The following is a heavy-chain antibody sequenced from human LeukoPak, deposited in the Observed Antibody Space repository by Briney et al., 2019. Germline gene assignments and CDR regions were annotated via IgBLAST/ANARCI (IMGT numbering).Heavy chain of an antibody. D-gene: IGHD4-17*01. CDR3: ARGSPHDYGDYVSPFDY. J-gene: IGHJ4*02. V-gene: IGHV3-23*01. CDR1: GFTFNSYA. CDR2: ISGGGDNT. Sequence: GGSLRLSWAASGFTFNSYAMSWVRQAPGKGLEWVSSISGGGDNTFYADSVKGRFTISRDDSNNTLYLQMNSLRAEDTAVYYCARGSPHDYGDYVSPFDYWGQGTLVTVSS.